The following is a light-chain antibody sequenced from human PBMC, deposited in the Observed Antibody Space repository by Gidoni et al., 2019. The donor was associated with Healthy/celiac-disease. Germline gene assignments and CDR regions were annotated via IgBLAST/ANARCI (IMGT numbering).Light chain of an antibody. CDR1: QSVSYSTNNKNY. CDR3: QQYDSTPIT. Sequence: DILLTQSPDSLDVSLGETATINCKSSQSVSYSTNNKNYVAWYQQKPGQPPKLLIYWASTREAGVPDRFSGSGSGTDFTLTISSLQAEDVAVYYCQQYDSTPITFGQGTRLEIK. J-gene: IGKJ5*01. V-gene: IGKV4-1*01. CDR2: WAS.